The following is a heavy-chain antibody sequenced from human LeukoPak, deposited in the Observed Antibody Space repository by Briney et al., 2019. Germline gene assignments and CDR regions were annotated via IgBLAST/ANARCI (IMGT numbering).Heavy chain of an antibody. CDR1: GGSISSGGYY. CDR2: IFSSAST. CDR3: ARLLGLEMATSYFDY. D-gene: IGHD5-24*01. V-gene: IGHV4-31*03. J-gene: IGHJ4*02. Sequence: RTSETLSLTCTVSGGSISSGGYYWSWIRQHPGKGLEWIGSIFSSASTIYNPSLKSRVIISVDTSKDQFSLKLTSVTAADTAVYYCARLLGLEMATSYFDYWGQGTLVTVSS.